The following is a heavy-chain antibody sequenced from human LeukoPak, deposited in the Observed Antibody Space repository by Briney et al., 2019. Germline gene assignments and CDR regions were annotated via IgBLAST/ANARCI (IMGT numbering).Heavy chain of an antibody. V-gene: IGHV3-9*01. J-gene: IGHJ6*02. Sequence: PGGSLRLSCAASGFNFDDYAMHLVRQAPGKGLEWVSGISWNSGSIGYADSVKGRFTISRDNAKNSLYLQMNSLRAEDTAVYYCAKDIRVGAGDDYYGMYVWGQGTTVSVS. CDR1: GFNFDDYA. CDR2: ISWNSGSI. CDR3: AKDIRVGAGDDYYGMYV. D-gene: IGHD1-26*01.